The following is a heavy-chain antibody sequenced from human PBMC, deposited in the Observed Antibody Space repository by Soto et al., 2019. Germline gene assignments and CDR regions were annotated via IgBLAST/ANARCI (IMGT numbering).Heavy chain of an antibody. CDR1: GFPFGAYA. V-gene: IGHV3-30*18. D-gene: IGHD3-10*01. Sequence: GGSLRLSCAASGFPFGAYAMHWVRQAPGKGLEWVALIAADGSEEYSADSVKGRFTISRDNSKNTLFLQMTGLRTEDTAVYYCAKVGRSLLTPIPRHGAGFYGFDVRGQRTTVTGSS. CDR2: IAADGSEE. CDR3: AKVGRSLLTPIPRHGAGFYGFDV. J-gene: IGHJ6*02.